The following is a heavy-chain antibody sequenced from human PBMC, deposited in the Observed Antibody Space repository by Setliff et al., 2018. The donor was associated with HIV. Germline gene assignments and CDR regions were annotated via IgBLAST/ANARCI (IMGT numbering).Heavy chain of an antibody. CDR1: GFTFSSYN. CDR2: ISSNSFYI. V-gene: IGHV3-21*04. D-gene: IGHD3-10*01. Sequence: PGGSLRLSCAASGFTFSSYNMNWVRQAPGKGLEWVSSISSNSFYIYYADSLTGRFTISRDNAKKSLYLQMNSLRAEDTAVYYCTIHPVRGVTHYFDYWGQGTLVTVSS. CDR3: TIHPVRGVTHYFDY. J-gene: IGHJ4*02.